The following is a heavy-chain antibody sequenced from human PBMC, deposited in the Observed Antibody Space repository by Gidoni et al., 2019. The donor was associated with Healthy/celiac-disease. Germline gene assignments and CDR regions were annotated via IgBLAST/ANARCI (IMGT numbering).Heavy chain of an antibody. J-gene: IGHJ6*02. D-gene: IGHD2-15*01. CDR2: ISSSSSYI. CDR3: ARDSSAGYYYYGMDV. Sequence: EVQLVESGGGLFKPGGSLRLSCAASAFTFSSYSMTWVRQAPGKGLEWVSSISSSSSYIYYADSVKGRFTISRDNAKNSLYLQMNSLRAEDTAVYYCARDSSAGYYYYGMDVWGQGTTVTVSS. CDR1: AFTFSSYS. V-gene: IGHV3-21*01.